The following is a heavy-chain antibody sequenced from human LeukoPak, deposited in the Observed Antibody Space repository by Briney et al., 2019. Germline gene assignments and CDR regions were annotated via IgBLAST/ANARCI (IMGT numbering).Heavy chain of an antibody. CDR1: GGSISSGGYY. V-gene: IGHV4-31*03. CDR3: AREAVTMVRGVIITYYFDY. D-gene: IGHD3-10*01. Sequence: PSQTLSLTCTVSGGSISSGGYYWSWIRQHPGKGLEWIGYTYYSGSTYYNPSLKSRVTISVDTSKNQFSLKLSSVTAADTAVYYCAREAVTMVRGVIITYYFDYWGQGTLVIVSS. CDR2: TYYSGST. J-gene: IGHJ4*02.